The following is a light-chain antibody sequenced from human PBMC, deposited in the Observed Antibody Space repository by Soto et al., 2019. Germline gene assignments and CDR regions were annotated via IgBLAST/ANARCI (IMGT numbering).Light chain of an antibody. V-gene: IGKV3-20*01. CDR1: QSVSSNF. J-gene: IGKJ3*01. CDR2: GAS. CDR3: QQYGSSPPFT. Sequence: EIVLTQSPGILSLSPGERATLSCRASQSVSSNFLAWYQQKPGQAPRLLMYGASNRATGIPDRFSGSGSETEFTLTINTLEPEDFAVYYCQQYGSSPPFTFGPGTKVDIK.